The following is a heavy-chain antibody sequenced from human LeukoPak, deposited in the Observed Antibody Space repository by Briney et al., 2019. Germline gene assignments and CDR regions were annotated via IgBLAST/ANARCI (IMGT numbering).Heavy chain of an antibody. CDR1: GFTFSSYS. D-gene: IGHD3-10*01. J-gene: IGHJ4*02. CDR2: ISSSSYI. Sequence: GGSLRLSCAASGFTFSSYSMNWVRQAPGKGLEWVSSISSSSYIYYADSVKGRFTISRDNAKNSLYLQMNSLRAEDTAVYYCARGSYGSGSPNLDYWGQGTLVTVSS. CDR3: ARGSYGSGSPNLDY. V-gene: IGHV3-21*01.